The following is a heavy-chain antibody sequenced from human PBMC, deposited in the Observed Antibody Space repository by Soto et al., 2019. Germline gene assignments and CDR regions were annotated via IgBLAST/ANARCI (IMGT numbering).Heavy chain of an antibody. CDR2: ISDDGSNK. CDR1: GFNFKTSG. Sequence: PGGSLRLSCAASGFNFKTSGMHWVRQAPGKGLEWVAVISDDGSNKYNIASVEGRFTISRDNSKNTLSLQMNSLRDEDTAVYYCARGGGYSYGTNDAFDIWGQGTMVIVSS. V-gene: IGHV3-30*03. D-gene: IGHD5-18*01. CDR3: ARGGGYSYGTNDAFDI. J-gene: IGHJ3*02.